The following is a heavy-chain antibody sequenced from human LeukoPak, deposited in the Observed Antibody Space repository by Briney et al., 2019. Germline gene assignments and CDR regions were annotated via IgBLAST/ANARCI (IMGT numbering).Heavy chain of an antibody. J-gene: IGHJ4*02. CDR1: GDSISNAY. CDR3: ARVGWELLGPFDH. CDR2: IYYSGST. V-gene: IGHV4-59*01. Sequence: SETLSLTCTVSGDSISNAYWSWIRQPPGKGLEWIGYIYYSGSTNYNPSLKSRVTISVDRSKNQFSLKLRSVIAADTAVYYCARVGWELLGPFDHWGQGTLVTVSS. D-gene: IGHD1-26*01.